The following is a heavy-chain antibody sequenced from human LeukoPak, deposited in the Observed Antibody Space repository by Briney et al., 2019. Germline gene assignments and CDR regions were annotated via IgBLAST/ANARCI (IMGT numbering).Heavy chain of an antibody. V-gene: IGHV3-48*03. CDR1: GFTFSSYE. D-gene: IGHD6-13*01. CDR2: ISSSGSTI. J-gene: IGHJ4*02. CDR3: ARVGFSVAAAGFYFDY. Sequence: GGSLRLSCAASGFTFSSYEMNWVRQAPGKGLEWVSYISSSGSTIYYADSVKGRFTISRDNAKNSLYLQMNSLRAEDTAVYYCARVGFSVAAAGFYFDYWGQGTLVTVSS.